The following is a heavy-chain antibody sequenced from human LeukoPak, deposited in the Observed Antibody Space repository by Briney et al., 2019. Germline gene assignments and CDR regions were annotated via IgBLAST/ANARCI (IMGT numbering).Heavy chain of an antibody. CDR1: GFTFTNYW. J-gene: IGHJ4*02. Sequence: GGSLRLSCAASGFTFTNYWMSWVRQAPGKGLEWVSAISGSGGSTYYADPVKGRFTISRDNSKNTLYLQMNSLRAEDTAVYYCAKDGTQWLVSRPRKSLFDYWGQGTLVTVSS. CDR2: ISGSGGST. V-gene: IGHV3-23*01. CDR3: AKDGTQWLVSRPRKSLFDY. D-gene: IGHD6-19*01.